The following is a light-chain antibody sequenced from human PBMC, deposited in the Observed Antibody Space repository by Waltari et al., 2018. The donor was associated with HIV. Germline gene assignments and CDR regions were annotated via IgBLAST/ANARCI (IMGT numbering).Light chain of an antibody. CDR3: QQYGGSPT. J-gene: IGKJ1*01. Sequence: EIVLTQSPATLSLSPGDRVTLSCRASQTISDDYVAWYQQKPGQPPRLLIYGASNRATGIPDRFSGRGSGTDFTLTISRLETEDFALFYCQQYGGSPTFGQGTKV. V-gene: IGKV3-20*01. CDR1: QTISDDY. CDR2: GAS.